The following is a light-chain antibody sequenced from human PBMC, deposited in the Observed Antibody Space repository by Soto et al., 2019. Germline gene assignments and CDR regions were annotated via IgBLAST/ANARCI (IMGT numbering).Light chain of an antibody. J-gene: IGLJ1*01. Sequence: QPVLTQPASVSGSPGQSITISCTGTSSDVGGYNYVSWYQQNPGKAPKLMIYEVSNRPSGVSNRFSGSKSGNTASLTISGLQAEDEADYYCSSYTSSSTPYVFGTGTKLTVL. CDR1: SSDVGGYNY. CDR2: EVS. CDR3: SSYTSSSTPYV. V-gene: IGLV2-14*01.